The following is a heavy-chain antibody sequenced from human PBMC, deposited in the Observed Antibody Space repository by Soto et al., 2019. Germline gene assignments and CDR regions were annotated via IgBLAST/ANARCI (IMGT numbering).Heavy chain of an antibody. D-gene: IGHD3-9*01. CDR1: GFSLNTRGVG. J-gene: IGHJ4*02. V-gene: IGHV2-5*02. Sequence: QITLKESGPTLVKPTQTLTLTCTFSGFSLNTRGVGVGWIRQPPGKALEWLALISWDGEKGYSPYLKNKLTTTKDPTENQEVLTMTNMDPVDTATYYCAHGRGDLLTGRYYFDYWGQGTLVTVSS. CDR3: AHGRGDLLTGRYYFDY. CDR2: ISWDGEK.